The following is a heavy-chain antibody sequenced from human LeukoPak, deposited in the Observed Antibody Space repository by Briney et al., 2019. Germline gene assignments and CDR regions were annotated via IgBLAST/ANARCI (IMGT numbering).Heavy chain of an antibody. J-gene: IGHJ6*03. CDR3: ARGSDWLSIDYYYYYYMDV. CDR2: IYSRGNT. CDR1: GVSISSGSNY. V-gene: IGHV4-39*07. D-gene: IGHD3-9*01. Sequence: SETLSLTCSVSGVSISSGSNYWGWIRQPPGKTLEWIGSIYSRGNTYYNPSLKSRVTISVDTSKNQFSLKLSSVTAADTAVYYRARGSDWLSIDYYYYYYMDVWGKGTTVTISS.